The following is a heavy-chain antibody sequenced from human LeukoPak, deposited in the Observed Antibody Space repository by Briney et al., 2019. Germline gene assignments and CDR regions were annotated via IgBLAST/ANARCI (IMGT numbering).Heavy chain of an antibody. J-gene: IGHJ4*02. Sequence: GGSLRLSRAASGFTFSSYWMSWVRQAPGKGLEWVSTISGSGGSTYYADSVKGRFTISRDNSKNMLYLQMNSLRAEDTAVYYCAKTMGAIDHDYWGQGTLVTASS. D-gene: IGHD1-26*01. CDR2: ISGSGGST. V-gene: IGHV3-23*01. CDR3: AKTMGAIDHDY. CDR1: GFTFSSYW.